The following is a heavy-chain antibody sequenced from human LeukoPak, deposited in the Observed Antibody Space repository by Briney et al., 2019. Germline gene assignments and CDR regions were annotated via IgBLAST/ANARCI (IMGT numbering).Heavy chain of an antibody. D-gene: IGHD3-9*01. CDR3: ARDQTYYDILTGYFSPGYLDY. J-gene: IGHJ4*02. Sequence: GASVKVSCKASGYTFTSYGISWVRQAPGQGLEWVGWISAYNGNTNYAQKLQGRVTMTTDTSTSTAYTQLRTPRSDDTAVYYCARDQTYYDILTGYFSPGYLDYWGQGTLVTVSS. CDR1: GYTFTSYG. V-gene: IGHV1-18*01. CDR2: ISAYNGNT.